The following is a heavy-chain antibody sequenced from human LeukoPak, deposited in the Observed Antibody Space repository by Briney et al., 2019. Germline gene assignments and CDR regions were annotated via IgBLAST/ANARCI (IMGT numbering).Heavy chain of an antibody. V-gene: IGHV1-69*13. CDR2: IIPIFGTA. Sequence: GASVKVSCKASGGTFSSYAISWVRQAPGQGLEWMGGIIPIFGTANYAQKFQGRVTITADESTSTAYMELSSLRSEDTAVYYCARTVTTELYFDYWGQGTLVTVSS. CDR3: ARTVTTELYFDY. D-gene: IGHD4-17*01. CDR1: GGTFSSYA. J-gene: IGHJ4*02.